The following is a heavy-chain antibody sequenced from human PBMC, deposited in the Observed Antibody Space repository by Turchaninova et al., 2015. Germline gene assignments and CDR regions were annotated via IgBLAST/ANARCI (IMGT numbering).Heavy chain of an antibody. CDR3: ARDPSNTSGYYAYMDV. CDR2: ISFYNGDT. Sequence: QVQLVQSGAELKQPGASVRVSCRASGYTFSRHGISWVRQAPGQGLEWMGWISFYNGDTRYAQKVQDRVSMAKDTSTSTVYMELRSLRSDDTAVYFCARDPSNTSGYYAYMDVWGKGTTVTVSS. CDR1: GYTFSRHG. D-gene: IGHD3-22*01. V-gene: IGHV1-18*01. J-gene: IGHJ6*03.